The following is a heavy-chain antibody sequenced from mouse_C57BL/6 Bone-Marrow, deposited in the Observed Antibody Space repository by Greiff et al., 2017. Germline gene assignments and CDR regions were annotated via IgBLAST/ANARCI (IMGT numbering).Heavy chain of an antibody. J-gene: IGHJ2*01. CDR1: GYTFTSYW. CDR2: IYPGSGST. D-gene: IGHD1-1*01. CDR3: ALVITTVVAHYFDY. Sequence: QVHLQQPGAELVKPGASVKMSCKASGYTFTSYWITWVKQRPGQGLEWIGDIYPGSGSTNYNEKFKSKATLTVDTSSSTAYMQLSSLTSEDSAVYYGALVITTVVAHYFDYWGQGTTLTVSS. V-gene: IGHV1-55*01.